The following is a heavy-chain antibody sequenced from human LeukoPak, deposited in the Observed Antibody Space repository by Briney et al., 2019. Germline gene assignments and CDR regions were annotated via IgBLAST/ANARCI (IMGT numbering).Heavy chain of an antibody. V-gene: IGHV3-23*01. CDR3: VRRTASDF. J-gene: IGHJ4*02. Sequence: GGYLRLSCAASGFTFTSYVMSWVRQAPGKGLEWVASVGGGGDYTYYSDSVKGRFTISRDNSENTVFLQMKSLRAEDTAVYYCVRRTASDFWGQGALVTVSS. CDR2: VGGGGDYT. CDR1: GFTFTSYV. D-gene: IGHD2-21*02.